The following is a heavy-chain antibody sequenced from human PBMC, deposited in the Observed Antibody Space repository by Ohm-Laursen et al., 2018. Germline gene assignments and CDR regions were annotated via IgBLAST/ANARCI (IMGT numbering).Heavy chain of an antibody. J-gene: IGHJ4*02. CDR3: ARDLAAAGAFDY. D-gene: IGHD6-25*01. Sequence: SETLSLTCTVSSGSLTSYYWSWIRQPPGKGLEWIGYIYYSGSTNYNPSLKSRLTISVDTSKNQFSLKLSSVTPADTAVYYCARDLAAAGAFDYWGQGTLVTVSS. CDR1: SGSLTSYY. V-gene: IGHV4-59*01. CDR2: IYYSGST.